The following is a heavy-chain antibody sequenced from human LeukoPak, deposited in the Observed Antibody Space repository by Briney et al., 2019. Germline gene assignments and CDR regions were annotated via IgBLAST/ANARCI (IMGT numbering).Heavy chain of an antibody. CDR2: INAGTGNT. CDR3: ARDSLGYCSSTSCYEGWFDP. Sequence: ASVKVSCKASGYTFTTYAMHWVRQAPGQRLEWMGWINAGTGNTKYSQKLQGRVTMTTDTSTSTAYMELRSLRSDDTAVYYCARDSLGYCSSTSCYEGWFDPWGQGTLVTVSS. D-gene: IGHD2-2*01. J-gene: IGHJ5*02. CDR1: GYTFTTYA. V-gene: IGHV1-3*01.